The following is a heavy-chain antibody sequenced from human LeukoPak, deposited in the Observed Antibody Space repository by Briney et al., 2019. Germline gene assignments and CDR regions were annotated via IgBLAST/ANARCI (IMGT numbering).Heavy chain of an antibody. CDR2: IYPDDSDT. J-gene: IGHJ5*02. CDR3: ARQLSIAAPLNWLDP. V-gene: IGHV5-51*01. Sequence: GESLKISCKGSGYSFTGNWIAWVRQMPGKGLEWMGIIYPDDSDTRYSPSFQGQVTISADKSISTAYLQWGSLKASDTAMYYCARQLSIAAPLNWLDPWGQGTLVTVSS. CDR1: GYSFTGNW. D-gene: IGHD3-16*02.